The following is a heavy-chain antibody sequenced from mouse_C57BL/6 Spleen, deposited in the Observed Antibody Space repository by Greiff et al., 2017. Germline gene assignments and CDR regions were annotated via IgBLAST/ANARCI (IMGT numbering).Heavy chain of an antibody. J-gene: IGHJ4*01. CDR3: ARSGGKGDYAMDY. D-gene: IGHD1-3*01. CDR2: IYPRSGNT. CDR1: GYTFTSYG. Sequence: QVQLKESGAELARPGASVKLSCKASGYTFTSYGISWVKQRTGQGLEWIGEIYPRSGNTYYNEKFKGKATLTADKSSSTAYMELRSLTSEDSAVYFCARSGGKGDYAMDYWGQGTSVTVSS. V-gene: IGHV1-81*01.